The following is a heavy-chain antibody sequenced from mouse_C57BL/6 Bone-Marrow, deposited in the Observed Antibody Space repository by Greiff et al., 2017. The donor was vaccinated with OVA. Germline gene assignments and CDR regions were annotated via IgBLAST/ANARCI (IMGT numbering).Heavy chain of an antibody. Sequence: VKVVESGAELARPGASVKLSCKASGYTFTSYGISWVKQRTGQGLEWIGEIYPRSGNTYYNEKFKGKATLTADKSSSTAYMELRSLTSEDSAVYFCARYDYGSSYDYFYYWGQGTTLTVSS. V-gene: IGHV1-81*01. CDR3: ARYDYGSSYDYFYY. D-gene: IGHD1-1*01. CDR1: GYTFTSYG. J-gene: IGHJ2*01. CDR2: IYPRSGNT.